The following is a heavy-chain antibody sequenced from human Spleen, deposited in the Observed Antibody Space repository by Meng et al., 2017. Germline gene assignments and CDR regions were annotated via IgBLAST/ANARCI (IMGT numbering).Heavy chain of an antibody. J-gene: IGHJ6*02. CDR3: ARLYLLEWAQYGMDV. D-gene: IGHD3-3*01. Sequence: GESLKISCAASGFSVSHNYMSWVRQVPGKGLGWVSRINSDGRSTSYADSVKGRFTISRDNAKSTLYLQMHSLRAEDTAVYYCARLYLLEWAQYGMDVWGQGTMVTVSS. V-gene: IGHV3-74*01. CDR2: INSDGRST. CDR1: GFSVSHNY.